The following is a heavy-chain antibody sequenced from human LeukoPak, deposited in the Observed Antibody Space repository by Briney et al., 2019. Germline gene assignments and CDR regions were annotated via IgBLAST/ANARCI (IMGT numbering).Heavy chain of an antibody. D-gene: IGHD3-10*01. Sequence: PSETLSLTCTVSGGSISSYYWSWIRRPPGKGLEWIGSIYYTGSTNYNPSLESRVTMSVDTSKNQFSLKLSSLTAADTAVYYCARDSGLDVWGQGTTVTVSS. V-gene: IGHV4-59*01. CDR3: ARDSGLDV. CDR2: IYYTGST. J-gene: IGHJ6*02. CDR1: GGSISSYY.